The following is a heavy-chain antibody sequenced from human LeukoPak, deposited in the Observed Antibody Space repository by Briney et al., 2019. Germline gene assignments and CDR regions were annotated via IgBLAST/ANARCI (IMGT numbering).Heavy chain of an antibody. D-gene: IGHD3-22*01. Sequence: ASVKVSCKASGFTFTNYGISWVRQAPGQGLEWMGWISAYNGNTNYAQKVQGRVTMTTDTSTSTAYMELRSLRADDTAVYYCARDLLLQAVDNHDSSGVDYWGQGTLVTVSS. J-gene: IGHJ4*02. CDR2: ISAYNGNT. CDR3: ARDLLLQAVDNHDSSGVDY. CDR1: GFTFTNYG. V-gene: IGHV1-18*01.